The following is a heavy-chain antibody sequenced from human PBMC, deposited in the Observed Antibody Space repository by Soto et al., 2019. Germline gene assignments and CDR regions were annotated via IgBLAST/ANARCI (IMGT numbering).Heavy chain of an antibody. CDR3: GRDGQLPQYYGHGMGG. V-gene: IGHV4-4*07. D-gene: IGHD3-3*01. CDR1: GDSLINYS. Sequence: PSETLSLTCTASGDSLINYSWTWIRQPAGKGLEWIGRIVGGRNANDNPSLKSRVAMSRDPSENPISLILRSVSADDTAVYFWGRDGQLPQYYGHGMGGWGQGPTVT. CDR2: IVGGRNA. J-gene: IGHJ6*02.